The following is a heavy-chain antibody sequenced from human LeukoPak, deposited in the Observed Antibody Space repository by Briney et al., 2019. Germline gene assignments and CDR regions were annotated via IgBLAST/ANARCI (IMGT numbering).Heavy chain of an antibody. CDR3: ARWGDYYYDSSGYRPSYYMDV. D-gene: IGHD3-22*01. J-gene: IGHJ6*03. CDR1: GFTVSSNY. CDR2: IYSGGST. V-gene: IGHV3-66*02. Sequence: GGSLRLSCAASGFTVSSNYMSWVRQAPGKGLEWVSVIYSGGSTYYADSVKGRFTISRDNSKNTLYLQMNSLRAEDTAVYDCARWGDYYYDSSGYRPSYYMDVWGKGTTVTVSS.